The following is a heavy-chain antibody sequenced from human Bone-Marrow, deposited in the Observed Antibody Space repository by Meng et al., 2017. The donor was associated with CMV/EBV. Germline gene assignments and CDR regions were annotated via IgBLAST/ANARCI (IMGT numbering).Heavy chain of an antibody. J-gene: IGHJ6*02. CDR1: GFTFDDYA. V-gene: IGHV3-9*01. Sequence: SLKISCAVSGFTFDDYAMHWVRQAPGKGLEWVSGISWNSGTIGYADSVKGRFTISRDNAKNSLYLQMNSLRAEDTAVYYCARVQGVHVWGQGTTVTVSS. CDR2: ISWNSGTI. CDR3: ARVQGVHV. D-gene: IGHD3-16*01.